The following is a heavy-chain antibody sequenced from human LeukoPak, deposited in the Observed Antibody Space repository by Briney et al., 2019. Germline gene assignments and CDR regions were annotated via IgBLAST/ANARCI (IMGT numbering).Heavy chain of an antibody. V-gene: IGHV4-59*08. CDR3: ARRGGSGRAFDI. Sequence: SETPSLTCTVSGGSISSYYWSWIRQPPGKGLEWIGYIYYSGSTNYNPSLKSRVTISVDTSKNQFSLKLNSVTATDTAVYYCARRGGSGRAFDIWGQGTMVTVSS. D-gene: IGHD1-26*01. J-gene: IGHJ3*02. CDR2: IYYSGST. CDR1: GGSISSYY.